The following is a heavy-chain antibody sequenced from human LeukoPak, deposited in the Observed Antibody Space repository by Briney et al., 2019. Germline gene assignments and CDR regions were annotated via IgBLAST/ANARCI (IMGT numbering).Heavy chain of an antibody. D-gene: IGHD3-16*02. CDR1: GFTFSSYP. CDR3: AKGIWDRVFEILDY. CDR2: ISYDGSTK. J-gene: IGHJ4*02. Sequence: GGSLRLSCAASGFTFSSYPMHWVRQAPGKGLEWVAVISYDGSTKYYADSAKGRFTISRDNSKNTLYLQMNSLRAEDTALYYCAKGIWDRVFEILDYWGQGTLVTVSS. V-gene: IGHV3-30*01.